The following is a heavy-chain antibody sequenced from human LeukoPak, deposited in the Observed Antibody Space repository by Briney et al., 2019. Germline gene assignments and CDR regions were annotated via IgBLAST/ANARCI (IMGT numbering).Heavy chain of an antibody. J-gene: IGHJ4*02. CDR3: ARDASIYDSSGYYYLW. CDR2: IIPIFGTA. Sequence: ASVKVSCKASGRTFSRYAISLVRQAPGRGLEWMGGIIPIFGTANYAQKFQGRVTITADEFSSTAYMELSSLRSEDTAVYYCARDASIYDSSGYYYLWWGQGTLVTVSS. D-gene: IGHD3-22*01. CDR1: GRTFSRYA. V-gene: IGHV1-69*01.